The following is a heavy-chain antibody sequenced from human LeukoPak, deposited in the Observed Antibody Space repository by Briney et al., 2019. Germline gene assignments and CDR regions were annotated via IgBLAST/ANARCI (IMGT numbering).Heavy chain of an antibody. V-gene: IGHV4-59*08. Sequence: SETLSLTCTVSGGSISSHYWSWIRQPPGKGLEWIGYIYYSGSTNYNPSLKSRVTISVDTSKNQFSLKLSSVTAADTAVYYCARHPGLLPLDYWGQGTLVTVSS. CDR2: IYYSGST. J-gene: IGHJ4*02. CDR3: ARHPGLLPLDY. D-gene: IGHD2-15*01. CDR1: GGSISSHY.